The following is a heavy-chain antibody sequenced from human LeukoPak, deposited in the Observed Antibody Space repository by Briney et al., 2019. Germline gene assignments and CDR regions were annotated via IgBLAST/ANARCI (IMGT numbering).Heavy chain of an antibody. J-gene: IGHJ6*02. D-gene: IGHD1-7*01. Sequence: GASVKVSCKASGYTFTSYDINWVRQATGQGLEWMGWMNPNSGNTGYAQKFQGRVTMTRNTSISTAYMELSSLRPEDTAVYYCNMRKLELYYYYYGMDVWGQGTTVTVSS. V-gene: IGHV1-8*01. CDR1: GYTFTSYD. CDR3: NMRKLELYYYYYGMDV. CDR2: MNPNSGNT.